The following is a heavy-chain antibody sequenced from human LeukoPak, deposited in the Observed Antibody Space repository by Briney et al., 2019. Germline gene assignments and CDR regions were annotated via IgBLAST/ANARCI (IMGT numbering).Heavy chain of an antibody. CDR3: ARDRQWLRPFDY. V-gene: IGHV3-7*03. CDR1: GFSFSDYW. J-gene: IGHJ4*02. CDR2: IKQDGSEK. Sequence: TGGSLRLSCATSGFSFSDYWMNWVRQAPGKGLEWVANIKQDGSEKYYVDSVKGRFTISRDNAKNSLYLQMNSLRAEDTAVYYCARDRQWLRPFDYWGQGTLVTVSS. D-gene: IGHD5-12*01.